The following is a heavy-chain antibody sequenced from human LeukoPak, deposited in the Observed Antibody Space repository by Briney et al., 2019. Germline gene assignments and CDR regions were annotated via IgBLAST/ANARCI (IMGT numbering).Heavy chain of an antibody. J-gene: IGHJ4*02. CDR3: AKVSTYYYDSSGYYFDS. Sequence: GGSLRLSCAASGFTFSNYGMHCVRQAPGKGLEWVSFIRYDVSNKYYADSVKGRFTISRDSSKNTLYLQINSLRAEDTAVYYCAKVSTYYYDSSGYYFDSWGQGTLVTVSS. V-gene: IGHV3-30*02. CDR1: GFTFSNYG. D-gene: IGHD3-22*01. CDR2: IRYDVSNK.